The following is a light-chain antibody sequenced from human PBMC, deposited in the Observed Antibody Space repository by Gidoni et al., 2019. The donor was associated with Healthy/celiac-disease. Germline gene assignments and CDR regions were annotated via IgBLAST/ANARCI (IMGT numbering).Light chain of an antibody. CDR1: QSVSSSY. V-gene: IGKV3-20*01. J-gene: IGKJ1*01. CDR3: QQYGGSPWT. CDR2: GAF. Sequence: IVLTQSPGTLSLSPGEGATLSCRASQSVSSSYLAWYQQIPGQAPRLLIYGAFTRATGIPDRFSGSGSGTDFTLTISRLEPEDFAVYYCQQYGGSPWTFGQGTKVEIK.